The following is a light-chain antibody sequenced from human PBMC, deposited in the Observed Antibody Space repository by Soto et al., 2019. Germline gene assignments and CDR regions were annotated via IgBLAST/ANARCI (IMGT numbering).Light chain of an antibody. CDR1: QSVTNNY. J-gene: IGKJ1*01. Sequence: DIVLTQSPGTLSLSPGERATLSCRARQSVTNNYLAWYQQKPGQAPRLLIADASRRATGIPDRFSGSGSGTDYTLTISRLEPEDFAIYYCQQCARSPLTFGQGTKVEMK. CDR3: QQCARSPLT. V-gene: IGKV3-20*01. CDR2: DAS.